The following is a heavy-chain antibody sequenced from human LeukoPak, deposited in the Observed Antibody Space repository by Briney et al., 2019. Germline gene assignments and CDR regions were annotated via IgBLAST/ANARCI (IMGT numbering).Heavy chain of an antibody. V-gene: IGHV3-23*01. CDR2: ISGSGGST. J-gene: IGHJ4*02. D-gene: IGHD3-22*01. CDR1: GFTFSSYA. Sequence: GGPLRLSCAASGFTFSSYAMSWVRQAPGKGLEWVSAISGSGGSTYYADSVKGRFTISRDNSKNTLYLQMNSLRAEDTAVYYCAKALLGSSGYYVPLDYWGQGTLVTVSS. CDR3: AKALLGSSGYYVPLDY.